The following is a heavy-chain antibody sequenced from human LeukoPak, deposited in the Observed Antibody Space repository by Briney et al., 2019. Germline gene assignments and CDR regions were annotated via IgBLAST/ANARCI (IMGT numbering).Heavy chain of an antibody. CDR2: INHSGST. V-gene: IGHV4-34*01. Sequence: SETLSLTCAVYGGSFSGYYWSWIRQPPGKGLEWIGEINHSGSTNYNPSLKSRVTISVDTSKNQFSLKLSSVTAADTAVYYCARGLEYQLLPLNWFDTWGQGTLVTVSS. CDR3: ARGLEYQLLPLNWFDT. J-gene: IGHJ5*02. CDR1: GGSFSGYY. D-gene: IGHD2-15*01.